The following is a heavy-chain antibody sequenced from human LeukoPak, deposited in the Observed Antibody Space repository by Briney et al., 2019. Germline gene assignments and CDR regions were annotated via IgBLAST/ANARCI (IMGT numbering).Heavy chain of an antibody. CDR2: MNPNSGDT. CDR1: GYTFNTYE. CDR3: ASGPSLGTTHPYFDY. D-gene: IGHD2-15*01. J-gene: IGHJ4*02. V-gene: IGHV1-8*01. Sequence: ASVKVSCKASGYTFNTYEINWVRQATGQGLEWMGWMNPNSGDTGYAQKFQGRVTMTRNTSISTAYMELSSLRFDDSAVYYCASGPSLGTTHPYFDYWGQGTLSPSPQ.